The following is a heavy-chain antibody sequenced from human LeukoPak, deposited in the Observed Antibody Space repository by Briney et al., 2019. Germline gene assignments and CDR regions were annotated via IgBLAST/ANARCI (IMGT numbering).Heavy chain of an antibody. V-gene: IGHV3-23*01. Sequence: GGSLRLSCVASGFTFSSYAMSWVRQAPGKGLEWVSAISGSGGSTYYADSVKGRFTISRDNSKNTLYLQMNSLRAEDTAVYYCAKGWSAAAGISNWFDPWGQGTLVTVSS. J-gene: IGHJ5*02. CDR1: GFTFSSYA. CDR3: AKGWSAAAGISNWFDP. D-gene: IGHD6-13*01. CDR2: ISGSGGST.